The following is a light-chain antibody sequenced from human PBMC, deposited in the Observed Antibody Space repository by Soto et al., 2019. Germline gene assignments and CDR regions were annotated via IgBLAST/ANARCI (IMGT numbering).Light chain of an antibody. CDR3: QQSYSTPIT. CDR1: QSISSY. CDR2: AAS. J-gene: IGKJ5*01. V-gene: IGKV1-39*01. Sequence: DIQMTQSPSSLSASVGDRVTITCRASQSISSYLNWYQQKPGKAPKLLIYAASSLQSGVPSRFSGSGSGTDITLTISSLQHEYYATYYCQQSYSTPITFGQGTRLEIK.